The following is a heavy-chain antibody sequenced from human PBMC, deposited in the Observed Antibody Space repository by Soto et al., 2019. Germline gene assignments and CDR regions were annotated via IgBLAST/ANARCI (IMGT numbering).Heavy chain of an antibody. D-gene: IGHD3-16*02. Sequence: QITLKESGPPLVKPTQTLTLTCTFSGFSLSTSGVGVGWIRQPPGKALEWLALIYWDDDNRYSPCLKSRLTSSKYNYKILVVLTMPSMDSVDTAPYYCAHRYYDYVWWSYRRQASYAFDPWGQGTLLTV. CDR1: GFSLSTSGVG. CDR2: IYWDDDN. V-gene: IGHV2-5*02. CDR3: AHRYYDYVWWSYRRQASYAFDP. J-gene: IGHJ5*02.